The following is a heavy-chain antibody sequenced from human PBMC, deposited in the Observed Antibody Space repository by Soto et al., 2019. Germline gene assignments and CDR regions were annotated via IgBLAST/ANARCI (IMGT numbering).Heavy chain of an antibody. CDR1: GFTFSSYA. J-gene: IGHJ4*02. CDR2: ISSSDGRT. D-gene: IGHD5-18*01. V-gene: IGHV3-23*01. CDR3: AKGVSQYTPLALFDY. Sequence: EVQLLESGGGLVRPGGSLRLSCAASGFTFSSYAMSWVRQAPGKGLEWVSTISSSDGRTYSTDSVKGRFTISRDNSRNTAYLQMNSLRVEDTAVYYCAKGVSQYTPLALFDYWGRGTLVTVSS.